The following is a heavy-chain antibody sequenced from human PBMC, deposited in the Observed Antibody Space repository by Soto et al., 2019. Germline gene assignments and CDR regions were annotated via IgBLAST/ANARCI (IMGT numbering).Heavy chain of an antibody. J-gene: IGHJ4*02. CDR3: ARGGYDSSGYYPALYFDY. CDR1: GFTFSSYS. V-gene: IGHV3-30-3*01. D-gene: IGHD3-22*01. CDR2: ISYDGSNK. Sequence: GSLRLSGAACGFTFSSYSMHWVRQAPGKGLEWVAVISYDGSNKYYADSVKGRFTISRDNSKNTLYLQMNSLRAEDTAVYYCARGGYDSSGYYPALYFDYWGQGTLVTVSS.